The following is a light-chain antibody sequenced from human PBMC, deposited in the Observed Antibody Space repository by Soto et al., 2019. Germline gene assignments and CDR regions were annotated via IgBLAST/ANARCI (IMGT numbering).Light chain of an antibody. V-gene: IGKV1-33*01. J-gene: IGKJ1*01. CDR2: DAS. CDR3: QQYDNLPRT. CDR1: QDISNY. Sequence: DIQMTQSPSSLSASVGDRVTITCQASQDISNYLNWYQQKPGKAPKLLIYDASNLETGVPSRFSGSVYGTDFTCTISSLQPEDIATYYCQQYDNLPRTFGQGTKVEIK.